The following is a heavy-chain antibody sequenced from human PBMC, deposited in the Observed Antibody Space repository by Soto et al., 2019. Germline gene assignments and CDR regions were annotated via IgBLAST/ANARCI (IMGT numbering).Heavy chain of an antibody. Sequence: EVQLLESGGGLIQPGGSLRLSCAASGFTFSSYAMSWVRQAPGKGLEWVSAISGSGGRTYYADSVKGRFTISRDDSKNTLYLQMTSLRAEDTALYYCAKSCDWYFCFMDVWGKGTTVTVSS. CDR2: ISGSGGRT. D-gene: IGHD3-9*01. J-gene: IGHJ6*03. CDR3: AKSCDWYFCFMDV. CDR1: GFTFSSYA. V-gene: IGHV3-23*01.